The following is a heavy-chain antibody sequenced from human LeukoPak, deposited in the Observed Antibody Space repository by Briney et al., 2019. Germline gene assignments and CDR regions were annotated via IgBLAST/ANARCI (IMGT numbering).Heavy chain of an antibody. CDR1: WFTPCDFT. Sequence: GGSLILSCTTSWFTPCDFTRRWFHPAPGEGGGGGVFIRRKTSSGTTAYAASVKGRFIISRDESKSIVYLQMNSLQSEDTAVYHCSREQPAANGDGFDIWGQGTMVTVSS. CDR3: SREQPAANGDGFDI. D-gene: IGHD6-25*01. V-gene: IGHV3-49*03. CDR2: IRRKTSSGTT. J-gene: IGHJ3*02.